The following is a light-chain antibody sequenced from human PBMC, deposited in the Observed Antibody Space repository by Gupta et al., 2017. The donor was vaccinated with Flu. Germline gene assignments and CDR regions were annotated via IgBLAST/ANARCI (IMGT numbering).Light chain of an antibody. V-gene: IGKV1-9*01. CDR2: AAF. CDR3: QHRNTYPRIFT. Sequence: DIQLTQSPSFLSASVGARVTITCRASQGSSSYVAWWQQKPGIAPKLLIYAAFTLYSGVPSRFSGSGSGTEFTHTISSLQPEDVATYYCQHRNTYPRIFTFGPGTKVDIK. CDR1: QGSSSY. J-gene: IGKJ3*01.